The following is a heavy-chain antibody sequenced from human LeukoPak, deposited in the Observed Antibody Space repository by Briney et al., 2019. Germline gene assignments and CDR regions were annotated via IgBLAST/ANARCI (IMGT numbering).Heavy chain of an antibody. CDR2: IYTSGST. V-gene: IGHV4-4*07. J-gene: IGHJ4*02. D-gene: IGHD5-12*01. Sequence: SETLSLTCTVSGGSISSYYWSWIRQPAGKGLEWIGRIYTSGSTNYNPSLKSRVTMSVDTSKNQFSLKLSSVTAADTAVYYCARDLSRGYSGYDNLFDYWGQGTLVSVSS. CDR1: GGSISSYY. CDR3: ARDLSRGYSGYDNLFDY.